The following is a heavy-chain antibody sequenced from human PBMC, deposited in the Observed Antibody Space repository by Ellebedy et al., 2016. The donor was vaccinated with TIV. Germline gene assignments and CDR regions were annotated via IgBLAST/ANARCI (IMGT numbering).Heavy chain of an antibody. CDR2: IYPGDSDT. CDR3: AGLAAGLYYYYYGMDV. D-gene: IGHD6-19*01. Sequence: GESLKISCKGSGFSFINYYIAWVRQMPGQGLEWMGIIYPGDSDTRYSPSFQGKVTITADKSISTAYLQWSSLKASDTAMSYCAGLAAGLYYYYYGMDVWGQGTAVTVSS. CDR1: GFSFINYY. V-gene: IGHV5-51*01. J-gene: IGHJ6*02.